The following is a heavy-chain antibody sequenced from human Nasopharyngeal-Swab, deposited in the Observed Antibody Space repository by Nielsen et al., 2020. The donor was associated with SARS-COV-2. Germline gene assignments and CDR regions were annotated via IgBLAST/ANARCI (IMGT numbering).Heavy chain of an antibody. Sequence: ASVKVSCKASGYTFTGYYMHWVRQAPGQGLEWMGWHNPNSGGTNYAQKFQGWVTMTRDTSISTAYMELSRLRSDDTAVYYCARSHIVVVTDAFDIWGQGTMVTVSS. CDR1: GYTFTGYY. D-gene: IGHD2-21*02. V-gene: IGHV1-2*04. J-gene: IGHJ3*02. CDR2: HNPNSGGT. CDR3: ARSHIVVVTDAFDI.